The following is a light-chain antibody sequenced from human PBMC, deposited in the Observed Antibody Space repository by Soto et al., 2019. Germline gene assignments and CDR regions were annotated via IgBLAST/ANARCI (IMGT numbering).Light chain of an antibody. CDR3: QQYFSSSWT. V-gene: IGKV1-5*01. CDR1: HGISTY. CDR2: DAS. J-gene: IGKJ1*01. Sequence: DIQMTQSPSTLSASIGDRVTFTCRASHGISTYLAWYQRIPGKAPKLLMYDASTLERGVPSRFSGSGSGTDFTLTISSLQPDDFATYCCQQYFSSSWTFGQGTTVEIK.